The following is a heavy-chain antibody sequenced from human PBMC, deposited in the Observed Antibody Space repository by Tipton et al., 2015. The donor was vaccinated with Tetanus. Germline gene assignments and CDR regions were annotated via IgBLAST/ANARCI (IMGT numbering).Heavy chain of an antibody. CDR1: GFYLSNYG. D-gene: IGHD1-14*01. CDR2: ISGYSGST. CDR3: ARDADMWATRKAFDI. V-gene: IGHV1-18*01. J-gene: IGHJ3*02. Sequence: QLVQSGAEVKKPGTTVRVSCTVSGFYLSNYGVSWVRQAPGQGLEWVAWISGYSGSTKFAEGFQGRVSLTTDTSTNTVSMEMRSLTGDDTALYFCARDADMWATRKAFDIWGQGTMVTVSS.